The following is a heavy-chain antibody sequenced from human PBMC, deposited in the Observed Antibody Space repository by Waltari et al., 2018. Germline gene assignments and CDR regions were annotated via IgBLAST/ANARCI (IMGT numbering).Heavy chain of an antibody. Sequence: QLQLQESGPGLVKPSETLSLTCTVSGGSISSSSYYWGWIRQPPGKGLEWIGSIYYSGRTYDNPSLKGRVTISVDTSKNQFSLKLSSVTAADTAVYYCARVDWLPSRAVDYWGQGTLVTVSS. J-gene: IGHJ4*02. CDR3: ARVDWLPSRAVDY. CDR2: IYYSGRT. D-gene: IGHD3-9*01. CDR1: GGSISSSSYY. V-gene: IGHV4-39*07.